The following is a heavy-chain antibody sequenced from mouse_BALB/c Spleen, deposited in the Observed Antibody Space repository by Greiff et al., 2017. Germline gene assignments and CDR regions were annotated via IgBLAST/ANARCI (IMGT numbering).Heavy chain of an antibody. CDR1: GYTFTDYE. V-gene: IGHV1-15*01. CDR3: TRRGSTMITTKYYFDY. CDR2: IDPETGGT. Sequence: QVQLLQSGAELVRPGASVTLSCKASGYTFTDYEMHWVKQTPVHGLEWIGAIDPETGGTAYNQKFKGKATLTADKSSSTAYMELRSLTSEDSAVYYCTRRGSTMITTKYYFDYWGQGTTLTVSS. J-gene: IGHJ2*01. D-gene: IGHD2-4*01.